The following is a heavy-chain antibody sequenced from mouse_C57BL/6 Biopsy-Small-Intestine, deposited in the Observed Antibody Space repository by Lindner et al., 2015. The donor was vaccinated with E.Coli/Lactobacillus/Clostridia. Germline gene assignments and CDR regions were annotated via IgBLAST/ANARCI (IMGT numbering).Heavy chain of an antibody. D-gene: IGHD1-1*01. Sequence: VQLQESGGGLVKPGGSLKLSCAASGFTFSDYGMHWVRQAPEKGLEWVATISDGGSYTYYPDNVKGRFTISRDNAKNNLYLQMSHLKSEDTAMYYCARDYYGSRYFDYWGQGTTLTVSS. J-gene: IGHJ2*01. CDR3: ARDYYGSRYFDY. V-gene: IGHV5-4*01. CDR1: GFTFSDYG. CDR2: ISDGGSYT.